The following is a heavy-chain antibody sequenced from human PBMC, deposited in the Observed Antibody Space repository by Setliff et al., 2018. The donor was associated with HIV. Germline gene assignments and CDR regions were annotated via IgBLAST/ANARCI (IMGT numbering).Heavy chain of an antibody. D-gene: IGHD5-12*01. CDR1: GYSFTSNW. Sequence: PGESLKISCKASGYSFTSNWISWVRQMPGKGLEWMGRIDPVDSSTNYSPSFQVHVTISADKSISTAYLQWSSLKASDTAMYYCASAGEWLPLDYWGQGTLVTVSS. CDR3: ASAGEWLPLDY. V-gene: IGHV5-10-1*01. CDR2: IDPVDSST. J-gene: IGHJ4*02.